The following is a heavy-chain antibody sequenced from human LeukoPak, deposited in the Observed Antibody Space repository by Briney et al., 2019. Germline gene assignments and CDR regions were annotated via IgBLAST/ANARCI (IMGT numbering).Heavy chain of an antibody. D-gene: IGHD1-14*01. J-gene: IGHJ4*02. CDR2: ISDGGGTT. CDR3: AKVGTGDLFRALDY. V-gene: IGHV3-23*01. Sequence: PGGSLRLSCAASGFTFSSYAMSWVRQAPGKGLGWVSAISDGGGTTYYADSVQGRFTISRDYSKNTLFLQMNSLRADDTAVYYCAKVGTGDLFRALDYWGQGTLVTVSS. CDR1: GFTFSSYA.